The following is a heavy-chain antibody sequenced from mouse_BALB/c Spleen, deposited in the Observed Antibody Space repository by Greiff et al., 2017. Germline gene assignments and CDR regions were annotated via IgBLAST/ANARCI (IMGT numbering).Heavy chain of an antibody. CDR1: GFTFSSYT. J-gene: IGHJ2*01. CDR2: ISSGGGNT. V-gene: IGHV5-9*03. CDR3: ARYLFDY. Sequence: EVKVEESGGGLVKPGGSLKLSCAASGFTFSSYTMSWVRQTPEKRLEWVATISSGGGNTYYPDSVKGRFTISRDNAKNNLYLQMSSLRSEDTALYYCARYLFDYWGQGTTLTVSS.